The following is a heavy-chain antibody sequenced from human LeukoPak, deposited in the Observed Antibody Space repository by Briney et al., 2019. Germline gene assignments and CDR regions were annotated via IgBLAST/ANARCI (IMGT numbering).Heavy chain of an antibody. CDR1: GYTFTSYY. D-gene: IGHD1-26*01. CDR3: ARDGSGSYPPSRGWFDP. CDR2: IIPIFGTA. Sequence: GASVKVSCKASGYTFTSYYMHWVRQAPGQGLEWMGGIIPIFGTANYAQKFQGRVTITADKSTSTAYMELSSLRSEDTAVYYCARDGSGSYPPSRGWFDPWGQGTLVTVSS. J-gene: IGHJ5*02. V-gene: IGHV1-69*06.